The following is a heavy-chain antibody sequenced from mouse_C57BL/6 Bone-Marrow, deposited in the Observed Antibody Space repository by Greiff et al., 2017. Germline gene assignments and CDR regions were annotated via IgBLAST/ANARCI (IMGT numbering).Heavy chain of an antibody. CDR1: GFSLTSYG. D-gene: IGHD1-1*01. J-gene: IGHJ4*01. Sequence: VHLVESGPGLVAPSQSLSITCTVSGFSLTSYGVDWVRQPPGTGLEWLGVIWGGGSTNYNSALMSRLSISKDNSKSQVFLKMNSLQTDDTAMYYCAKHIYYYGSSYGYAMDYWGQGTAVTVSS. CDR2: IWGGGST. V-gene: IGHV2-9*01. CDR3: AKHIYYYGSSYGYAMDY.